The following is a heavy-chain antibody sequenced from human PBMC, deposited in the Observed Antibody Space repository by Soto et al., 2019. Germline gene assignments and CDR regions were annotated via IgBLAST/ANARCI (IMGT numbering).Heavy chain of an antibody. J-gene: IGHJ3*02. D-gene: IGHD2-15*01. CDR1: GGSITSYY. CDR2: IYYSGST. CDR3: ARGRGVLGYCSGGSCLPDGFDI. Sequence: QVQLRESGPGLLKPSETLSLTCTVSGGSITSYYWNWIRQPPGKGLEWIGYIYYSGSTNYNPSLQNRVTISVDTSKDQFSLKLTSVTAADTAEYYCARGRGVLGYCSGGSCLPDGFDIWGQGTMVTVSS. V-gene: IGHV4-59*01.